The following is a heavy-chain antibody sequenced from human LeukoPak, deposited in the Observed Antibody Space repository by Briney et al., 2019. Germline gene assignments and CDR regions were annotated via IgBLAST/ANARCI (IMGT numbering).Heavy chain of an antibody. CDR1: GGSIISYY. CDR3: ARDLSYAMTTVTTGTGWFDP. Sequence: SETLSLTCTVSGGSIISYYWSWIRQPPGKGLEWIGYILYSGSTNYNPSLKSRVTISVDTSNNQFSLKLRSVTAADTAIYYCARDLSYAMTTVTTGTGWFDPWGQGNLVIVSS. CDR2: ILYSGST. D-gene: IGHD4-17*01. J-gene: IGHJ5*02. V-gene: IGHV4-59*01.